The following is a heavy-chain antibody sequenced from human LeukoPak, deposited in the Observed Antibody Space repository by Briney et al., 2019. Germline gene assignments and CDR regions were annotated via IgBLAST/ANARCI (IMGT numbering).Heavy chain of an antibody. CDR1: GGSFSGYY. CDR2: INHSGST. J-gene: IGHJ6*03. V-gene: IGHV4-34*01. Sequence: PSETLSLTCAVYGGSFSGYYWSWIRQPPGKGLEWIGEINHSGSTNYNPSLKSRVTISVDTSKNQFSLKLSSVTAADTAVYYCARGRLLDFGVVIAPYYYYYYMDVWGKGTTVTVSS. D-gene: IGHD3-3*01. CDR3: ARGRLLDFGVVIAPYYYYYYMDV.